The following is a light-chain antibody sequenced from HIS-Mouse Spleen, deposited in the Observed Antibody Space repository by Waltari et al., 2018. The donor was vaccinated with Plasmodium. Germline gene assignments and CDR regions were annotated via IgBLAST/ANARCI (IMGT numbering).Light chain of an antibody. CDR2: RNN. CDR1: SSNFGSNY. V-gene: IGLV1-47*01. CDR3: AAWDDSLSGVV. J-gene: IGLJ2*01. Sequence: QSVLTQPPSASGTPGQRVTLSCSGSSSNFGSNYVYWYQQLPGPAPKLLIYRNNQRPSGVPDRFSGSKSGTSASLAISGLRSEDEADYYCAAWDDSLSGVVFGGGTKLTVL.